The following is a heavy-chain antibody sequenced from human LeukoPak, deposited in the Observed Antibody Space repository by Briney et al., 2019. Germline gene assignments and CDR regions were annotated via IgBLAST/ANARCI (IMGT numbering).Heavy chain of an antibody. V-gene: IGHV1-46*01. CDR2: INPSDGTR. CDR3: AREQGSTGYFEY. D-gene: IGHD2-2*01. CDR1: GNIFTSSY. Sequence: ASVKASCKAFGNIFTSSYTHWVRQAPGQGLEWMGVINPSDGTRNYAQKFQGRVTMTRDMSTSTVYMDLSSLRSEDTAVYYCAREQGSTGYFEYWGQGTLVTVSS. J-gene: IGHJ4*02.